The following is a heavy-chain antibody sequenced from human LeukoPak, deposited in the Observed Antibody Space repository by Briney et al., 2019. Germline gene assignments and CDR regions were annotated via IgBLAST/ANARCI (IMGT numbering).Heavy chain of an antibody. J-gene: IGHJ4*02. V-gene: IGHV3-66*01. D-gene: IGHD1-26*01. CDR3: ARDRTYSTEYYFDY. CDR2: IYSGGST. CDR1: GGSFSGYY. Sequence: ETLSLTCAVYGGSFSGYYWSWIRQPPGKGLEWVSVIYSGGSTYYADSVKGRFTISRDNSKNTLYLQMNSLRAEDTAVYYCARDRTYSTEYYFDYWGQGTLVTVSS.